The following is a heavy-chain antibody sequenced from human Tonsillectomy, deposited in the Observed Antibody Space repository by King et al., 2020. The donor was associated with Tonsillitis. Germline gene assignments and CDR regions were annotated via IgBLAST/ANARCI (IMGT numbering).Heavy chain of an antibody. CDR2: ISGNEGRT. D-gene: IGHD1-26*01. V-gene: IGHV3-23*04. Sequence: VQLVESGGGLVQPGGSLRLSCVASGFTFSSNDMTWVRQAPGKGLEWLSGISGNEGRTYYADSVKGRLTISRDNSTTTLYLQMNSLRVDDTAVYYCAKKSGIYSYGGHGTLVTVSS. CDR3: AKKSGIYSY. J-gene: IGHJ1*01. CDR1: GFTFSSND.